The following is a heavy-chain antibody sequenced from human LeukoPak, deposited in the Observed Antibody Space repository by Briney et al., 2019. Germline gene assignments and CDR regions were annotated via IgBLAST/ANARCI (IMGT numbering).Heavy chain of an antibody. CDR3: ARSRSIAGDGFDV. CDR2: ISSSGYTI. J-gene: IGHJ3*01. CDR1: GFTFSGYE. Sequence: GGSLRLSCVASGFTFSGYEMNWVRQAPGKGLEWVSYISSSGYTIYYADSVKGRFTVSRDNAKNSLYQQMNSLRAEDTAVHFCARSRSIAGDGFDVWGQGTMVTVSS. V-gene: IGHV3-48*03. D-gene: IGHD2-21*01.